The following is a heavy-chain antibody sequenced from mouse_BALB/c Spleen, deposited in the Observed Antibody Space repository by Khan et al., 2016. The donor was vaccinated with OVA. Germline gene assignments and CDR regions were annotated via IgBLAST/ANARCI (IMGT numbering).Heavy chain of an antibody. CDR3: ARRNYFGYTFAY. CDR1: GYTFTDYY. CDR2: ISPGSGDT. D-gene: IGHD1-2*01. V-gene: IGHV1-77*01. Sequence: QVQLQQSGAELARPGASVKLSCKASGYTFTDYYINWVKQRTGQGLEWIGEISPGSGDTYYNEKFKGKATLTADKSSNTAYRQLSSLTSAASAVYFCARRNYFGYTFAYWGQGTLVPVSA. J-gene: IGHJ3*01.